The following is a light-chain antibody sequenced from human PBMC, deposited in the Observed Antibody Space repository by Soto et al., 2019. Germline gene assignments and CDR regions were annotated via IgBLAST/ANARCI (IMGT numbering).Light chain of an antibody. J-gene: IGKJ5*01. Sequence: DIQMTQSPSSLSASVGDRVTITCQASQDINKNLIWYQQKPGKAPKLLIYDASDLETGVPSRFSGSGSGTGFTFTISSLQPEDFAVYYCQQRSNWLTFGGGTRREIK. CDR2: DAS. CDR1: QDINKN. V-gene: IGKV1-33*01. CDR3: QQRSNWLT.